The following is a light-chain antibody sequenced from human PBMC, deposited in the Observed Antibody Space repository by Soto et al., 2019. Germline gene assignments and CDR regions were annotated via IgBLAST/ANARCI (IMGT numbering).Light chain of an antibody. CDR1: QSVGSY. CDR2: DAS. Sequence: EIVLTQSPATLSLSPGERATLSCRASQSVGSYLAWYQQKPGQAPRLLIYDASNRSTGIPARFSGSGSGTDFTLTIRSLEPEDFAVYYCQQRLNWPLTFGGGTKVEIK. J-gene: IGKJ4*01. V-gene: IGKV3-11*01. CDR3: QQRLNWPLT.